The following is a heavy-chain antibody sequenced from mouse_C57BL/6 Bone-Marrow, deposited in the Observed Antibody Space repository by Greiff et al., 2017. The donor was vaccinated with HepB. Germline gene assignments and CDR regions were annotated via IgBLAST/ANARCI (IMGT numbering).Heavy chain of an antibody. D-gene: IGHD4-1*01. V-gene: IGHV1-81*01. Sequence: VKLMESGAELARPGASVKLSCKASGYTFTSYGISWVKQRTGQGLEWIGEIYPRSGNTYYNEKFKGKATLTADKSSSTAYMELRSLTSEDSAVYFCARGPGTYFDYWGQGTTLTVSS. CDR2: IYPRSGNT. J-gene: IGHJ2*01. CDR3: ARGPGTYFDY. CDR1: GYTFTSYG.